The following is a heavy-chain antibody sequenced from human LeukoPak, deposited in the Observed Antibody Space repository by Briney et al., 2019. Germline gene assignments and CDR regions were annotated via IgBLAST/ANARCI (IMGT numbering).Heavy chain of an antibody. Sequence: GSSVKVSCKASGGTLSSYAISWVRQAPGQGLEWMGGIIPIFGTANYAQKFQGRVTITTDESTSTAYMELSSLRSEDTAVYYCARVHPADYDILTGYYDYWAREPWSPSPQ. V-gene: IGHV1-69*05. D-gene: IGHD3-9*01. CDR1: GGTLSSYA. CDR3: ARVHPADYDILTGYYDY. CDR2: IIPIFGTA. J-gene: IGHJ4*02.